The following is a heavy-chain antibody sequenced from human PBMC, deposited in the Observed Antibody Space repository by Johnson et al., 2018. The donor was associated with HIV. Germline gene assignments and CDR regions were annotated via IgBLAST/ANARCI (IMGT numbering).Heavy chain of an antibody. CDR1: GFTFSNYG. J-gene: IGHJ3*02. CDR2: IRYDGSNK. CDR3: ASEVRGVLDI. Sequence: QMQLVESGGGVVQPGRSLRLSCAASGFTFSNYGMHWVRQAPGKGLEWVAFIRYDGSNKYYADSVKGRFTISRDNSKNTLYLQMNSLRVEDTAVYYCASEVRGVLDIWGQGTMVTVSS. D-gene: IGHD3-10*01. V-gene: IGHV3-30*02.